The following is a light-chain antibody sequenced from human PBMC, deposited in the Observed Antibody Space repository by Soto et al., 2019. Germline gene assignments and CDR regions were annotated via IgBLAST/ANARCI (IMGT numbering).Light chain of an antibody. V-gene: IGLV2-14*01. CDR3: SSSTGVTVV. Sequence: QSALTQPASVSGSPGQSITISCTGTSSDVGYYNYISWYQQHPGRAPKLMIYEVSDRPSGVSNRFSGSKSGNTAFLTISGLQAEDEADYYCSSSTGVTVVFGGGTKVTVL. CDR1: SSDVGYYNY. CDR2: EVS. J-gene: IGLJ2*01.